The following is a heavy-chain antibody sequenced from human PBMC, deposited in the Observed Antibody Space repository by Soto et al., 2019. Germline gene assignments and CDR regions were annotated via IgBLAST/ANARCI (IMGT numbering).Heavy chain of an antibody. J-gene: IGHJ4*02. CDR1: GFTFSSYA. CDR3: ATLPRPNRYSSGWNLFDY. V-gene: IGHV3-23*01. D-gene: IGHD6-19*01. CDR2: ISGSGGST. Sequence: GGSLRLSCAASGFTFSSYAMSWVRQAPGKGLEWVSAISGSGGSTYYADSVKGRFTISRDNSKNTLYLQMNSLRAEDTAVYYCATLPRPNRYSSGWNLFDYWGQGTLVTVSS.